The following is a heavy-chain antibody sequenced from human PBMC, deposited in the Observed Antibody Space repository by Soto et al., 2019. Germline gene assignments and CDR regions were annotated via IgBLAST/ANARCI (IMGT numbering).Heavy chain of an antibody. CDR3: ARGIEMATIWGYYYGMDV. D-gene: IGHD5-12*01. Sequence: SETLPLTCTVSGGSISSYYWSWIRQPPGKGLEWIGYIYYSGSTNYNPSLKSRVTISVDTSKNQFSLKLSSVTAADTAVYYCARGIEMATIWGYYYGMDVWGQGTTVTVSS. CDR2: IYYSGST. V-gene: IGHV4-59*01. CDR1: GGSISSYY. J-gene: IGHJ6*02.